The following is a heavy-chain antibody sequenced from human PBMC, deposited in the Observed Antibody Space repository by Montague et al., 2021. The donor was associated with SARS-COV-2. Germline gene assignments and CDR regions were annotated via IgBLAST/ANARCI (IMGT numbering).Heavy chain of an antibody. V-gene: IGHV3-74*03. J-gene: IGHJ6*02. CDR1: GFTFSRYW. CDR2: INIDGSRT. Sequence: SLRLSCAASGFTFSRYWMHWVRQVPGKGLLWVSRINIDGSRTTYADSVKGRFTISRDNAKNTLFLQRNGLRADDTAVYYCTRSGDGVYYGMDVWGQGTTVTVSS. CDR3: TRSGDGVYYGMDV. D-gene: IGHD2-21*02.